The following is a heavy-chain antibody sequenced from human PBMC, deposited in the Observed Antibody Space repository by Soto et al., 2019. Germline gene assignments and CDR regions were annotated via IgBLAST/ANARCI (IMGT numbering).Heavy chain of an antibody. J-gene: IGHJ3*02. Sequence: PVLSLKISCKGSGYSFTSYWIGWVRQMPGKGLEWMGIIYPGDSDTRYSPSFQGQVTISADKSISTAYLQWSSLKASDTAMYYCASQEMATKNVDAFDIWGQGTMVTVSS. D-gene: IGHD5-12*01. CDR1: GYSFTSYW. CDR2: IYPGDSDT. V-gene: IGHV5-51*01. CDR3: ASQEMATKNVDAFDI.